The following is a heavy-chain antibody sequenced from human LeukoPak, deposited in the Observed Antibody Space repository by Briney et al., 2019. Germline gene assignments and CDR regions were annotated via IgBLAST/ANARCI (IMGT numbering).Heavy chain of an antibody. V-gene: IGHV1-8*01. Sequence: ASVKVSCKASGGTFTSYDINWVRQATGQGLEWMGWMNPNSGNTGYAQKFQGRVTMTRNTSISTAYMELSSLRSEDTAVYYCARAPSRYCSGGSCYSALVYFDYWGQGTLVTVSS. J-gene: IGHJ4*02. CDR2: MNPNSGNT. D-gene: IGHD2-15*01. CDR3: ARAPSRYCSGGSCYSALVYFDY. CDR1: GGTFTSYD.